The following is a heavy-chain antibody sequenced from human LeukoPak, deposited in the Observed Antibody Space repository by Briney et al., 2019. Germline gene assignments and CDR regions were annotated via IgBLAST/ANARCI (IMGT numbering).Heavy chain of an antibody. V-gene: IGHV1-46*01. CDR1: GYTFTSYY. D-gene: IGHD1-7*01. J-gene: IGHJ5*02. Sequence: ASVKVSCKASGYTFTSYYMHWVRQAPGQGLEWMGIINPSGGSTSYAQKFQGRVTMTRDTSTSTVYMELSSLRSEDTAVYYCARAVGNYILRFRFDPWGQGTLVTVSS. CDR2: INPSGGST. CDR3: ARAVGNYILRFRFDP.